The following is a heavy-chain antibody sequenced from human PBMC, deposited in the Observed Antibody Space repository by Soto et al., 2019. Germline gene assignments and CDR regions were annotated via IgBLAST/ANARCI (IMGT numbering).Heavy chain of an antibody. D-gene: IGHD1-7*01. CDR1: GFTFSRYG. V-gene: IGHV3-30*18. J-gene: IGHJ2*01. CDR2: ISYDGSNK. CDR3: AKGRWLELELRGWYFDL. Sequence: QVQLVESGGGVVQPGRSLRLSCAASGFTFSRYGMHWVRQAPGKGLEWGAVISYDGSNKYYADSVKGRFTISRDNSNNTVYLQMNRLRAEDTAVYYCAKGRWLELELRGWYFDLWGRGTLVTVSS.